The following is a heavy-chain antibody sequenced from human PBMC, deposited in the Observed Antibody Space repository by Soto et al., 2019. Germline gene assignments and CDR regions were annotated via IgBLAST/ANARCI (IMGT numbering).Heavy chain of an antibody. V-gene: IGHV4-34*01. CDR1: GGCFSGYY. CDR3: ARDKITGLFDY. D-gene: IGHD2-8*02. CDR2: INHSGST. J-gene: IGHJ4*02. Sequence: PSETLALTCAVXGGCFSGYYWTWIRQPPGTGLEWIGEINHSGSTNYNPSLKSRVTISVDTSKNQFSLKLTSVTAADTAVYYCARDKITGLFDYWGQGTLVTVSS.